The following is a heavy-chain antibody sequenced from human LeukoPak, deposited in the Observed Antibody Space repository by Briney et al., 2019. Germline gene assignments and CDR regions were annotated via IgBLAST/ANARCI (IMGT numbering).Heavy chain of an antibody. CDR2: IHNSGRT. CDR1: GGSVSSYY. V-gene: IGHV4-59*08. J-gene: IGHJ4*02. D-gene: IGHD1-14*01. Sequence: SETLSLTCSVSGGSVSSYYWSWMRQSPGKGLEWIGYIHNSGRTNYNPSLKSRVTGFVDTSKNQVSLRLSSVTAADTAVYYCARHGTISSESYFDYWGQGALVTVSS. CDR3: ARHGTISSESYFDY.